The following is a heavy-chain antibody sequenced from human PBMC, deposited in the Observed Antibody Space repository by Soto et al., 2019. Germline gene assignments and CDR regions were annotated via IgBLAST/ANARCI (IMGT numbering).Heavy chain of an antibody. CDR3: ARGDGGVLRYFDWLSNSGLSDYYYYGMDV. J-gene: IGHJ6*02. CDR1: GYTFTSYY. V-gene: IGHV1-46*01. D-gene: IGHD3-9*01. CDR2: INPSGGST. Sequence: ASVKVSCKASGYTFTSYYMHWVRQAPGQGLEWMGIINPSGGSTSYAQKFQGRVTMTRDTSTSTVYMELSSLRSEDTAVYYCARGDGGVLRYFDWLSNSGLSDYYYYGMDVWGQGTTVTVSS.